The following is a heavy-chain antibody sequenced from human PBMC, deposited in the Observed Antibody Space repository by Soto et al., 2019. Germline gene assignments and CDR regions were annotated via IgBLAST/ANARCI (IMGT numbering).Heavy chain of an antibody. J-gene: IGHJ4*02. CDR2: IYYSGST. Sequence: PSETLSLTCTVSGGSISSSSYYWGWIRQPPGKGLEWIGSIYYSGSTYYNPSLKSRVTISVDTSKNQFSLKLSSVTAADTAVYYCARRRSIAAASLDYWGQGTLVTVSS. V-gene: IGHV4-39*01. CDR1: GGSISSSSYY. D-gene: IGHD6-13*01. CDR3: ARRRSIAAASLDY.